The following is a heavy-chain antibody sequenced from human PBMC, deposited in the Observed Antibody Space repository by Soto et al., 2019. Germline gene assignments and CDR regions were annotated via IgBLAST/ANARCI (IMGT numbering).Heavy chain of an antibody. CDR2: FDPEDGET. V-gene: IGHV1-24*01. D-gene: IGHD3-10*01. J-gene: IGHJ5*02. CDR1: GYTLTELS. Sequence: ASVKVSCKVSGYTLTELSMHWVRQAPGKGLEWMGGFDPEDGETIYAQKFQGRVTMTEDTSTDTAYMELSSLRSDDTAIYYCATMATFGSLNWFDPWGQGTLVTVSS. CDR3: ATMATFGSLNWFDP.